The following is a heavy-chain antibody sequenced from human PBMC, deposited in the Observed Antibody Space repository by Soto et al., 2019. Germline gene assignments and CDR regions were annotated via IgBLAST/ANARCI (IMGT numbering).Heavy chain of an antibody. J-gene: IGHJ6*02. CDR3: ARDPALYDSSGYYRSYYYYGMDV. D-gene: IGHD3-22*01. CDR2: INAGNGNT. V-gene: IGHV1-3*01. CDR1: GYTFTSYA. Sequence: ASVKVSCTASGYTFTSYAMHWVRQAPGQRLEWMGWINAGNGNTKYSQKFQGRVTITRDTSASTAYMELSSLRSEDTAVYYCARDPALYDSSGYYRSYYYYGMDVWGQGTTVTVSS.